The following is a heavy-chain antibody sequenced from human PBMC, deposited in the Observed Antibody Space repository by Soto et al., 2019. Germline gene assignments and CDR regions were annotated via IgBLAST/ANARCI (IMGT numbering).Heavy chain of an antibody. D-gene: IGHD6-19*01. CDR3: ARDPYSSGYYSIDYFGMDV. Sequence: QVQLVQSGAEVKKPGSSVKVSCKASGGTFSNYAFSWVRQAPGQGLEWMGGMNPIFGTPNYAQKFRGRVTITADESTRTAYMELRSLRSEDTAVYYCARDPYSSGYYSIDYFGMDVWGQGTTVTVSS. CDR2: MNPIFGTP. CDR1: GGTFSNYA. V-gene: IGHV1-69*01. J-gene: IGHJ6*02.